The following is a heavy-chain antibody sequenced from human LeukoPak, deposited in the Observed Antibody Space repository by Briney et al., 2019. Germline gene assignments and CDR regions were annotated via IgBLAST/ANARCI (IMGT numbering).Heavy chain of an antibody. D-gene: IGHD3-22*01. CDR1: GFTVSSNY. V-gene: IGHV3-66*01. CDR2: IYSGRST. Sequence: GGSLRLSCAASGFTVSSNYMSWVRQAPGKGLEWVSVIYSGRSTYYADSVKGRFTISRDNSKNTLYLQMNSLRAEDTAVYYCARDSPSTYYYDSSGYYPSPGVDYWGQGTLVTVSS. CDR3: ARDSPSTYYYDSSGYYPSPGVDY. J-gene: IGHJ4*02.